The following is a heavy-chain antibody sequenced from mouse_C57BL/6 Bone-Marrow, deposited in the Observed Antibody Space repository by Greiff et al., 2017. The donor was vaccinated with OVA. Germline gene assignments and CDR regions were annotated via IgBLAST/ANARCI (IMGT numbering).Heavy chain of an antibody. CDR2: ISNNANNHAT. J-gene: IGHJ3*01. D-gene: IGHD1-1*01. CDR1: GFTFTDAW. Sequence: EVKLLESGGGLVQPGGSMKLSCAASGFTFTDAWMHWVRQSPDKGLEWVADISNNANNHATYYAVSVKGRFTISRAASNSSVYLQMDNFGADDTVIYDCTNGGLLRWFDYWGQGTLVTVSA. V-gene: IGHV6-6*01. CDR3: TNGGLLRWFDY.